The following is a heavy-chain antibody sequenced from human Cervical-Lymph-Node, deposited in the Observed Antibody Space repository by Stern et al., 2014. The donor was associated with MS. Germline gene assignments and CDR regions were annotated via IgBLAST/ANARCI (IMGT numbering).Heavy chain of an antibody. V-gene: IGHV1-69*01. CDR1: GGTFSSSD. Sequence: VQLVQSGAEVQKPGSSVKVSCRASGGTFSSSDIRWVRHAPGQGLEWMGCIIPLSGRGKYAQKYQGRLTITADESTSTAYMELSSLRSEDTAIYYCALGGFGHYFEYWGQGTLVTVPS. J-gene: IGHJ4*02. D-gene: IGHD3-10*01. CDR3: ALGGFGHYFEY. CDR2: IIPLSGRG.